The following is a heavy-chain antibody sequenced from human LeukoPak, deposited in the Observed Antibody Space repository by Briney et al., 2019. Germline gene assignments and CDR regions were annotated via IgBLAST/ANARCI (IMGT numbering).Heavy chain of an antibody. CDR2: INPNTGGT. V-gene: IGHV1-2*02. Sequence: RASVKVSCKASGYTFTSYAIHWVRQAPGQGLEWMGWINPNTGGTNYAQKFQGRVTMTRDTSSSTAYMELNGVRSDDTAVYYCARSSLHYVSLQDWGQGTLVTVSS. D-gene: IGHD3-10*02. CDR1: GYTFTSYA. CDR3: ARSSLHYVSLQD. J-gene: IGHJ1*01.